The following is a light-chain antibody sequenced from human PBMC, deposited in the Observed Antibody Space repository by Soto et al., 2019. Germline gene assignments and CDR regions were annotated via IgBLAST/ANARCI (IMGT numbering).Light chain of an antibody. J-gene: IGKJ4*01. Sequence: EIVLTQSPGTMSLSPGERVTLSCRASQTVTRSYLAWYQQKPGQAPRLLIYGASIRATGIPDRFSGSGSGTEFTLTISSLQPDDFATYYCQQYNSYSTFGGGTKVEIK. CDR2: GAS. CDR3: QQYNSYST. V-gene: IGKV3-20*01. CDR1: QTVTRSY.